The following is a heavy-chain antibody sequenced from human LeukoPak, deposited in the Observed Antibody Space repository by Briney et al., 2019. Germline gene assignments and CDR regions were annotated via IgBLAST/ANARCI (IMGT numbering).Heavy chain of an antibody. CDR2: ITGSGTYI. J-gene: IGHJ5*02. Sequence: GGSLRLSCAASGFTFSSYEMNWVRQAPGKGLEWVSSITGSGTYIYYADSVKGRFTISRDNAKNSLYLQMNSLRAEDTAVYYCARARTGGTWSFDPWGQGTLVTVSS. V-gene: IGHV3-21*01. CDR3: ARARTGGTWSFDP. D-gene: IGHD2-15*01. CDR1: GFTFSSYE.